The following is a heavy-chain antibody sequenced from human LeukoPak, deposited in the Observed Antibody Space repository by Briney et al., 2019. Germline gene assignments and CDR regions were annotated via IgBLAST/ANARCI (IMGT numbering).Heavy chain of an antibody. CDR2: ISDIGST. D-gene: IGHD2/OR15-2a*01. CDR1: GGSISSYY. V-gene: IGHV4-59*08. J-gene: IGHJ4*02. Sequence: PSETLSLTCTVSGGSISSYYWSWIRQPPGKGLEWIAYISDIGSTNHNPSLKSRVTISLDTSKNQFSLKLSSVTAADTAVYYCAGHHPRNTVDFWGQGTLVTVSS. CDR3: AGHHPRNTVDF.